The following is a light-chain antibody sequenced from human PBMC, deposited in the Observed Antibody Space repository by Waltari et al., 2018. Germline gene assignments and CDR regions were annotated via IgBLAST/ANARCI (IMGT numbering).Light chain of an antibody. CDR2: DVR. J-gene: IGLJ2*01. CDR1: SSDVGGYNY. V-gene: IGLV2-14*03. Sequence: QSALTQPASVSGSPGQSITISCTGTSSDVGGYNYVSWYQQHPGKAPKLIIFDVRNRPCGVSSRFSGSKSGNTASLTISGLQAQDEADYYCSSYISSDTLELFGGGTSLTVL. CDR3: SSYISSDTLEL.